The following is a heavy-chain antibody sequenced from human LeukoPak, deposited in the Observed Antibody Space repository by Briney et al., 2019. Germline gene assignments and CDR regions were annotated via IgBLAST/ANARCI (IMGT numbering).Heavy chain of an antibody. J-gene: IGHJ6*03. Sequence: GGSLRLTCTASGFTSGDYAMSWFRLAPGMGPEWVGFIRAKAYGGTTDYAASVRGRFTILRADSKSIAYLQMNGLKTDDTAVYYCSKRRGCGSAACPGYMDVRGKGTTVTVSS. V-gene: IGHV3-49*03. CDR3: SKRRGCGSAACPGYMDV. CDR2: IRAKAYGGTT. D-gene: IGHD2-21*01. CDR1: GFTSGDYA.